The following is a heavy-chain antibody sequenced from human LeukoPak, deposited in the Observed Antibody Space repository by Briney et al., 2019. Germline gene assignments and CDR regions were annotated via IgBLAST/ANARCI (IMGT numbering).Heavy chain of an antibody. Sequence: SETLSLTCTVSGGSISSSSYYWGWLRQPPGKGLEWIGSIYYSGSTNYNPSLKSRVTISVDTSKNQFSLKLSSVTAADTAVYYCARGRGHCSGGSCYSDYWGQGTLVTVSS. CDR1: GGSISSSSYY. CDR2: IYYSGST. CDR3: ARGRGHCSGGSCYSDY. J-gene: IGHJ4*02. D-gene: IGHD2-15*01. V-gene: IGHV4-39*07.